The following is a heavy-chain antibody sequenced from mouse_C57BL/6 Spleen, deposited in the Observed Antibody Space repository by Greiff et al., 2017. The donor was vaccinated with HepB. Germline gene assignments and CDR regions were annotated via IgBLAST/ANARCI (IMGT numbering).Heavy chain of an antibody. D-gene: IGHD1-2*01. CDR2: IYPCSCNT. CDR1: GYTFTSYG. V-gene: IGHV1-81*01. CDR3: AAADLDY. Sequence: VQLQQSGAELARPGASVKLSCKASGYTFTSYGISWVKQRPGQGLEWIGEIYPCSCNTYYNEKFKGKATLTADKSSSTAYMELGSLTSEDSAVYFGAAADLDYWGQGTTLTVSS. J-gene: IGHJ2*01.